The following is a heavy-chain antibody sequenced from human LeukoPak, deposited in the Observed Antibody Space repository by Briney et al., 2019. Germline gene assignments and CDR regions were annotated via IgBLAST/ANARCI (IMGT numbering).Heavy chain of an antibody. CDR2: INHSGST. CDR3: ARHSDEPTGFDY. V-gene: IGHV4-34*01. D-gene: IGHD1-26*01. CDR1: GGSFSGYY. Sequence: PSETLSLTCAVYGGSFSGYYWSWIRQPPGKGLEWIGEINHSGSTNYNPSLKSRVTISVDTSKNQFSLKLSSVTAADTAVCYCARHSDEPTGFDYWGQGTLVTVSS. J-gene: IGHJ4*02.